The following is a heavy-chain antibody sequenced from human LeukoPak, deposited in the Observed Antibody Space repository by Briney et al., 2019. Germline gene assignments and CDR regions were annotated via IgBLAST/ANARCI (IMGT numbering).Heavy chain of an antibody. V-gene: IGHV1-69*04. D-gene: IGHD5-18*01. CDR1: GGTFSSYA. CDR3: AANTAMVRNWFDP. Sequence: SVKVSCKASGGTFSSYAISWVRQAPGQGLEWMGRIIPILGIANYAQKFQGRVTITADKSTSTAYMELSSLRSEDTAVYYCAANTAMVRNWFDPWGQGTLVTVSS. J-gene: IGHJ5*02. CDR2: IIPILGIA.